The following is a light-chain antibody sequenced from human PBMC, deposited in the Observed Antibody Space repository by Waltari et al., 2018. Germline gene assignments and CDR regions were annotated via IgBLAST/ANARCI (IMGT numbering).Light chain of an antibody. CDR1: QSISTY. V-gene: IGKV3-11*01. CDR3: QQRSDLPLIT. CDR2: DAS. J-gene: IGKJ1*01. Sequence: IVLTQSPATLSLSPGERATLSCRASQSISTYLAWYQQKPGQAPRLLISDASYRATGIPARFSGSGSGTDFTLTISSLEPEDFAVYYCQQRSDLPLITFGQGTKVEI.